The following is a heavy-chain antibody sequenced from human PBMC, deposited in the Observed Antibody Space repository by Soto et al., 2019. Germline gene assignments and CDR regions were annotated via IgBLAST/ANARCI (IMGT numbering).Heavy chain of an antibody. CDR2: ISSSSSYI. CDR1: GFTFSSYS. D-gene: IGHD2-21*02. J-gene: IGHJ4*02. Sequence: PGGSLRLCCAASGFTFSSYSMNWVRQAPGRGLEWVSSISSSSSYIYYADSVKGRFTISRDNAKNSLYLQMNSLRAEDTAVYYCARDANGGNSPHKHFDYWGQGTLVTVSS. CDR3: ARDANGGNSPHKHFDY. V-gene: IGHV3-21*01.